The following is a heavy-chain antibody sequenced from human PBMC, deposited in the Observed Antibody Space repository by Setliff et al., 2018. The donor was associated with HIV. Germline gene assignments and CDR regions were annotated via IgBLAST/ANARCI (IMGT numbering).Heavy chain of an antibody. J-gene: IGHJ6*03. Sequence: PSETLSLTCAVYGGSFSGYYWSWIRQPPGKGLEWIGEINHSGSTNYNPSLKSRVTISVDTSKNQFSLKLSSATAADTAVYYCARGRTYYDFWSGQDYYYYMDVWGKGTTVTVSS. CDR1: GGSFSGYY. V-gene: IGHV4-34*01. CDR2: INHSGST. D-gene: IGHD3-3*01. CDR3: ARGRTYYDFWSGQDYYYYMDV.